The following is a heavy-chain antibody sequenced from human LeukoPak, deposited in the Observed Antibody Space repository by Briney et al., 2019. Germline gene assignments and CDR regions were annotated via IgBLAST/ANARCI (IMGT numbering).Heavy chain of an antibody. CDR1: GGSISSSSYN. J-gene: IGHJ4*02. D-gene: IGHD3-22*01. CDR2: FYAGGRT. Sequence: SETLSLTCTVSGGSISSSSYNWGWIRQPPGKGLEWIGSFYAGGRTYNNPSLKSRVTISVDTSKNQFSLKLSSVTAADTAVYYCARDTDSSGYYQDYWGQGTLVIVSS. V-gene: IGHV4-39*07. CDR3: ARDTDSSGYYQDY.